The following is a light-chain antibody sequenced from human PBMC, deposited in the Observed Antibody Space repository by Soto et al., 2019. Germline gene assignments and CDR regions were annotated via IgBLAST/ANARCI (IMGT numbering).Light chain of an antibody. V-gene: IGLV2-14*01. J-gene: IGLJ1*01. CDR2: DVS. CDR3: SSYSTISTYV. CDR1: SSDVGGYNF. Sequence: QSALTQPASVSGSPGQSLTISCTGTSSDVGGYNFVSWYQQHPGKAPKFMIYDVSNRPSGVSNRFSGSKSGNTDSLTISGLQAEDEADYYCSSYSTISTYVFGTGTKVTVL.